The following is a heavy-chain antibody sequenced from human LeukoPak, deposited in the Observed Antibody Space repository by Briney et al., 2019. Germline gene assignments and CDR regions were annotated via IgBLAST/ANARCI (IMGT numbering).Heavy chain of an antibody. V-gene: IGHV3-30*02. Sequence: GGSLRLSCAASGFTFSNYGMHWVRQAPGKGLEWVAFIRYDGSDKYYADSVKGRCTISRDTSKNTMSLQMNSLRAEDTAVYYCARPSLRGGYDWFDYWGQGTLVTVSS. D-gene: IGHD5-12*01. CDR2: IRYDGSDK. CDR3: ARPSLRGGYDWFDY. J-gene: IGHJ4*02. CDR1: GFTFSNYG.